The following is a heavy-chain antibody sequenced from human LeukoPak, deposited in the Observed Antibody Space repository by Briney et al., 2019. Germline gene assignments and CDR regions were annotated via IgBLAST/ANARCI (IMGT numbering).Heavy chain of an antibody. CDR3: TRAKVDYYGSGSYFDY. CDR2: IRSKAYGGTT. D-gene: IGHD3-10*01. J-gene: IGHJ4*02. CDR1: GFTFGDYA. V-gene: IGHV3-49*04. Sequence: GGSLRLSCTASGFTFGDYAMSWVRQAPGKGLEWVGFIRSKAYGGTTEYAASVKGRFTISRDDSKSIAYLQMNSLKTEDTAVYYCTRAKVDYYGSGSYFDYWGQRTLVTVSS.